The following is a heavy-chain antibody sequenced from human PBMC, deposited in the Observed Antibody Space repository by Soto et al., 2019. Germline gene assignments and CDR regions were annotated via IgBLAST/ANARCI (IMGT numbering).Heavy chain of an antibody. V-gene: IGHV3-23*01. J-gene: IGHJ4*02. D-gene: IGHD2-2*01. Sequence: QPGGSLRLSCAASGFSVTSYAMRWLRQAPGKGLEWVSALSGRGIGKEYADSVKGRFTISRDNSRNTLYLQLTGLRVEDTAVYYCAKDRYCSATSCQDFGSWGQGT. CDR3: AKDRYCSATSCQDFGS. CDR1: GFSVTSYA. CDR2: LSGRGIGK.